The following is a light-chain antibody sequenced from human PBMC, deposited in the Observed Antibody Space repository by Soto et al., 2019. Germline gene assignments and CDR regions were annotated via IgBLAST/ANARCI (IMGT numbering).Light chain of an antibody. Sequence: EIVLTQSPATLSVSPGERATLSCRASQSVSSNLAWYQQKPGQAPRLLIYGASTRATGIPAGFSGSGYRTVYPFIISGLQSDDCADYDYQLYNKWPATWTFGQGNKVEIK. V-gene: IGKV3-15*01. CDR1: QSVSSN. CDR2: GAS. CDR3: QLYNKWPATWT. J-gene: IGKJ1*01.